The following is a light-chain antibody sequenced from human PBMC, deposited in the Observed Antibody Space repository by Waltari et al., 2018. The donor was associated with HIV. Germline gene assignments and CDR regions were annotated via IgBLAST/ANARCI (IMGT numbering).Light chain of an antibody. CDR1: QAIRSY. CDR2: GAS. V-gene: IGKV1-9*01. Sequence: DILLTQSPPFVSASLGYRVTITCRASQAIRSYLAWYQQKPGRAPKLLIYGASSLKDGVPSRFSGSGSGTDFRLTISGLQAEDFATYYCQQHNTYPLTFGPGT. J-gene: IGKJ3*01. CDR3: QQHNTYPLT.